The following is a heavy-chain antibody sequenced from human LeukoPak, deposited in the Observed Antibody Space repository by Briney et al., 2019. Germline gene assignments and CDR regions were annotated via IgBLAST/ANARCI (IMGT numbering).Heavy chain of an antibody. CDR2: IRYDGADE. J-gene: IGHJ4*02. V-gene: IGHV3-30*02. CDR3: ARGYTYFAY. Sequence: GGSLRLSCAASGFTFRNYGMHWVRQAPGKGLEWVTFIRYDGADEYYADSVKGRFTISRDDSKNTVFLQMNTLRVEDTAVYYCARGYTYFAYWGQETLVSVSS. D-gene: IGHD3-16*02. CDR1: GFTFRNYG.